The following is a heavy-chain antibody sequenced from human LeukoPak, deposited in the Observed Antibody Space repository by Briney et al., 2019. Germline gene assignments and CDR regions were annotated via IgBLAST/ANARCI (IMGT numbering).Heavy chain of an antibody. V-gene: IGHV4-39*07. CDR3: AGVDTAMVFYYGMDV. CDR1: GGSISSSSYY. J-gene: IGHJ6*02. D-gene: IGHD5-18*01. CDR2: IYHSGST. Sequence: SETLSLTCTVSGGSISSSSYYWGWIRQPPGKGLEWIGYIYHSGSTYYNPSLKSRVTISVDRSKNQFSLKLSSVTAADTAVYYCAGVDTAMVFYYGMDVWGQGTTVTVSS.